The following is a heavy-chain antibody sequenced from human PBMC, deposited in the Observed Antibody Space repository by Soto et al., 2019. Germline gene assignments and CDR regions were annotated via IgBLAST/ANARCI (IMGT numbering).Heavy chain of an antibody. CDR2: ISSGRPDI. J-gene: IGHJ4*02. V-gene: IGHV3-21*01. CDR3: ARDFGSLGATIDY. Sequence: GSLRLSCAASGFSFDTYNMNWVRQAPGKGLEWVSSISSGRPDIFYADSVRGRFTISRDDAKKSLFLQMNSLRADDTAVYYCARDFGSLGATIDYWGQGTLVTVSS. D-gene: IGHD1-26*01. CDR1: GFSFDTYN.